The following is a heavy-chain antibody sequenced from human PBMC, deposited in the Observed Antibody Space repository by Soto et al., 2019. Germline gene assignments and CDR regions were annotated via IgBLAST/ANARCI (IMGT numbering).Heavy chain of an antibody. CDR2: IIPIFGTA. CDR3: ARGEPHCGGDCTRTLDY. Sequence: QVQLVQSGAEVKKPGSSVKVSCKASGGTFSSYAISWVRQAPGQGLEWMGGIIPIFGTANYAQKFQGRVTITADESTSTAYMELSSLRSKDTAVYYCARGEPHCGGDCTRTLDYWGQGTLVTVSS. V-gene: IGHV1-69*12. J-gene: IGHJ4*02. CDR1: GGTFSSYA. D-gene: IGHD2-21*02.